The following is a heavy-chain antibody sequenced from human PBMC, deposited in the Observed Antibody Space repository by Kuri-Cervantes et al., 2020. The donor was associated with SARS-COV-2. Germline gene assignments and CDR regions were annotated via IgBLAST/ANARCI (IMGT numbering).Heavy chain of an antibody. D-gene: IGHD3-3*01. J-gene: IGHJ4*02. CDR3: ARDGCKWTHIRFLECPYQEPDY. V-gene: IGHV3-30-3*01. CDR2: ISYDGSNK. CDR1: GFTFSSYA. Sequence: GESLKISCAASGFTFSSYAMHWVRQAPGKGLEWVAVISYDGSNKYYADSVKGRFTIPRDNSKNTLYLQMNSLRDEDTAVYYCARDGCKWTHIRFLECPYQEPDYWGQGTLVTVSS.